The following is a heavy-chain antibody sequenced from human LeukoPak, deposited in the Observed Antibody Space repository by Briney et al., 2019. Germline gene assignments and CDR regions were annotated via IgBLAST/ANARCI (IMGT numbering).Heavy chain of an antibody. Sequence: GGSLRLSCAASGFTVSSNYMSWVRQAPGKGLEWVSVIYSGGSTYYAGSVKGRFTISRDNSKNTLYLQMNSLRAEDTAVYYCARASAHSAFNAFDIWGQGTMVTVSS. CDR2: IYSGGST. D-gene: IGHD1-26*01. J-gene: IGHJ3*02. V-gene: IGHV3-53*01. CDR1: GFTVSSNY. CDR3: ARASAHSAFNAFDI.